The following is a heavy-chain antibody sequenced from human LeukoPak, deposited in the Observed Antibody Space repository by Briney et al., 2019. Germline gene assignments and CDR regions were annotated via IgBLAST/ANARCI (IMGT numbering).Heavy chain of an antibody. Sequence: GGSLRLSCAASGFTLSDYYMSWIRLAPGKGLEWVSYISDSGNTIHHATSVKGRFTISRDNAKNSLYLQMNSLRAEDTAVYYCARLRSEDDSTVDCWGQGTLVTVSS. J-gene: IGHJ4*02. V-gene: IGHV3-11*04. D-gene: IGHD2-15*01. CDR2: ISDSGNTI. CDR1: GFTLSDYY. CDR3: ARLRSEDDSTVDC.